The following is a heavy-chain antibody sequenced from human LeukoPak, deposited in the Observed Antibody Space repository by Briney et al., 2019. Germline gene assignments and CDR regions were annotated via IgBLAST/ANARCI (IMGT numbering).Heavy chain of an antibody. CDR3: AKDYYDSSGYYY. CDR1: GFTFSSYG. J-gene: IGHJ4*02. Sequence: GGSLRLSCAASGFTFSSYGMHWVRQAPGKGLEWVAFIRYDGSNEYYADSVKGRFTISRDNSKNTLYLQMNSLRAEDTAVYYCAKDYYDSSGYYYWGQGTLVTVSS. V-gene: IGHV3-30*02. D-gene: IGHD3-22*01. CDR2: IRYDGSNE.